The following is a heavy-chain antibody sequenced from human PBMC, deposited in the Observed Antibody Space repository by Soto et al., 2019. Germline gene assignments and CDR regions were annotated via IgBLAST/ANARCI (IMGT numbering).Heavy chain of an antibody. CDR2: IYHSGST. Sequence: SETLSLTCAVSGGSISSGGYSWSWIRQPPGKGLEWIGYIYHSGSTYYNPSLKSRVTISVGRSKNQFSLKLSSVTAADTAVYYCARVFADDYYDSSGYYYFDYWGQGTLVTVSS. V-gene: IGHV4-30-2*01. CDR1: GGSISSGGYS. J-gene: IGHJ4*02. CDR3: ARVFADDYYDSSGYYYFDY. D-gene: IGHD3-22*01.